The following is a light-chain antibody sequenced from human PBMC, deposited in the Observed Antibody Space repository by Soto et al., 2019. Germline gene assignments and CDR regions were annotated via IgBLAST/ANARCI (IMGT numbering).Light chain of an antibody. CDR3: QQSFIAPLT. CDR1: QSISSF. J-gene: IGKJ4*01. Sequence: DIQMTQSPSSLSASVGDRVTITCRASQSISSFLNWYQQKPGKAPKLLISGASSFQSGVPSRFNGGGSGTDFTLTISSLQPEDSATYYCQQSFIAPLTFGGGTKVEIK. CDR2: GAS. V-gene: IGKV1-39*01.